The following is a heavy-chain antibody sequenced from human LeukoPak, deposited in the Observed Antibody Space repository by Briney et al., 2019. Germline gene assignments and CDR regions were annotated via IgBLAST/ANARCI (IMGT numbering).Heavy chain of an antibody. CDR2: IKSKTDGGTA. Sequence: GGSLRLSCEASGFTFSNAWMSWVRQAPGKGLEWVGRIKSKTDGGTADYTAPVKGRFTISRDDSKNTPYLQMNNLKTEDTAVYYCTTDWSGGGDHWGQGTLVTVSS. CDR1: GFTFSNAW. CDR3: TTDWSGGGDH. J-gene: IGHJ4*02. V-gene: IGHV3-15*01. D-gene: IGHD3-3*01.